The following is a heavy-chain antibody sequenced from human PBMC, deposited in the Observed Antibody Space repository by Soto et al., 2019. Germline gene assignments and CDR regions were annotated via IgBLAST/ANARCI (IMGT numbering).Heavy chain of an antibody. J-gene: IGHJ6*02. CDR3: ARGLRMVLGVMGSYYSGLYV. CDR1: GFTFTPYN. D-gene: IGHD3-10*01. V-gene: IGHV3-48*02. CDR2: ISSSSSSI. Sequence: DVQLVESGRDLVQPGGSLRLSCTASGFTFTPYNMNWVRQAPGKGLEWVASISSSSSSIYYADSVRGRFTMSRDNDKNSVFLQMSSMRDEHTAVYYCARGLRMVLGVMGSYYSGLYVWGQGTTVTVSS.